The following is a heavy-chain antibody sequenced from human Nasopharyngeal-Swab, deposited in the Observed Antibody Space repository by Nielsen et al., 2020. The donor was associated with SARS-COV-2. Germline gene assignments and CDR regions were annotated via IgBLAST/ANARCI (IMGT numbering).Heavy chain of an antibody. V-gene: IGHV3-21*01. D-gene: IGHD5-24*01. CDR3: ARGPRDGYNPNWFDP. Sequence: GESLKISGVASGFTFSSYSMNWVRQAPGKGLEWVSSISSSSSYIYYADSMKGRFTISRDNAKNSLYLQMSSLRAEDTAVYYCARGPRDGYNPNWFDPWSQGTLVTVSS. J-gene: IGHJ5*02. CDR1: GFTFSSYS. CDR2: ISSSSSYI.